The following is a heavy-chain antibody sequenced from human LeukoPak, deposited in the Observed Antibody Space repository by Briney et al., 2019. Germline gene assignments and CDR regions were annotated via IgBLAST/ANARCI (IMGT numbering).Heavy chain of an antibody. Sequence: GGSLRLSCVASGFTFSSYAMSWVRQAPGKGLEWVSAISGSGGSTYYADSVKGRFTISRDISKNTLYLQMNSLRAEDTAVYYCAKPHYYDSSGYDYWGQGTLVTVSS. CDR1: GFTFSSYA. CDR2: ISGSGGST. J-gene: IGHJ4*02. D-gene: IGHD3-22*01. V-gene: IGHV3-23*01. CDR3: AKPHYYDSSGYDY.